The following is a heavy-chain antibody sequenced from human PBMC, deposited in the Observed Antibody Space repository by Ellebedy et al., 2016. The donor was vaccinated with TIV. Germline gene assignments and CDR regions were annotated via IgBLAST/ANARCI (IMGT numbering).Heavy chain of an antibody. Sequence: MPSETLSLTCAVSGGSMTGYYWGWVRQSAGKGLEWIGRIYNSGDSNYSPSLKSRITMSVDTSKKQFSLKLSSVTAADTAVYYCTRELWFGEIPGHKYYYGVDVWGQGTTVTVSS. CDR3: TRELWFGEIPGHKYYYGVDV. J-gene: IGHJ6*01. D-gene: IGHD3-10*01. CDR1: GGSMTGYY. CDR2: IYNSGDS. V-gene: IGHV4-4*07.